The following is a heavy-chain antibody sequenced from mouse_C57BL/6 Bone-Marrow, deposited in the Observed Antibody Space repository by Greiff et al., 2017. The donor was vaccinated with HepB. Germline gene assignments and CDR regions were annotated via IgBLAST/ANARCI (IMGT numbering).Heavy chain of an antibody. CDR2: ISSGGDYI. Sequence: EVHLVESGEGLVKPGGSLKLSCAASGFTFSSYAMSWVRQTPEKRLEWVAYISSGGDYIYYADTVKGRFTISRDNARNTLYLQMSSLKSEDTAMYYCARRKNYYGYFDYWGQGTTLTVSS. CDR1: GFTFSSYA. D-gene: IGHD1-1*01. CDR3: ARRKNYYGYFDY. J-gene: IGHJ2*01. V-gene: IGHV5S21*01.